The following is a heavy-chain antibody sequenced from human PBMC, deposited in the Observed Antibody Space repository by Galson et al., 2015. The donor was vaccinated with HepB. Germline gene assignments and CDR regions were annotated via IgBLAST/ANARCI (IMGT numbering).Heavy chain of an antibody. J-gene: IGHJ6*02. CDR1: GFTFSSYW. Sequence: SLRLSCAASGFTFSSYWMHWVRQAPGKGLVWVSRINSDGSSTSYADSVKGRFTISRDNAKNTLYLQMNSLRAEDTAVYYCARNGAEEAYYYGMDVWGQGTTVTVSS. V-gene: IGHV3-74*01. CDR2: INSDGSST. D-gene: IGHD4-17*01. CDR3: ARNGAEEAYYYGMDV.